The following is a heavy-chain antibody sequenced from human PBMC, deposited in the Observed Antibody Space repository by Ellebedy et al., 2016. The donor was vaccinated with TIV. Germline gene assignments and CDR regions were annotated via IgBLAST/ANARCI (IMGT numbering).Heavy chain of an antibody. V-gene: IGHV4-4*02. CDR2: IYHSGST. J-gene: IGHJ3*02. CDR1: GGSISSSNW. Sequence: MPSETLSLTCAVSGGSISSSNWWSWVRQPPGKGLEWIGEIYHSGSTNYNPSLKSRVTISVDKSKNQFSLKLSSVTAADTAVYYCARGRGYSYDVCDIWGQGTMVTVSS. CDR3: ARGRGYSYDVCDI. D-gene: IGHD5-18*01.